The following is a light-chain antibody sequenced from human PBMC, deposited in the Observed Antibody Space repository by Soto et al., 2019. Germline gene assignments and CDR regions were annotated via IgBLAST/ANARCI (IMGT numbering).Light chain of an antibody. CDR2: GAS. Sequence: EIVLTQSPGTLSLSPGERATLSCRAIQSVSSSYLAWYQQKPGQAPRLLIYGASSRATGIPDRFSGSGSGTDFTLTTSRLEPEDFAVYYCQQYGSTKAYTFGQGTKV. CDR1: QSVSSSY. J-gene: IGKJ2*01. V-gene: IGKV3-20*01. CDR3: QQYGSTKAYT.